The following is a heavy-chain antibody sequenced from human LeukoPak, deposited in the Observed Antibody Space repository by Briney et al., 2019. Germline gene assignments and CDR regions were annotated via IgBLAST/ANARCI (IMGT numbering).Heavy chain of an antibody. D-gene: IGHD1-14*01. Sequence: PGGSLRLSCAASGFTFSTSAMTWVRQAPRKGLEGVACIKQDGSDTEYVDSVKGRFTISRDNAKNSVHLQINSVRGDDTANYYCVTWRGAQSEFEHWGQGTRVTVSS. CDR1: GFTFSTSA. CDR2: IKQDGSDT. V-gene: IGHV3-7*01. J-gene: IGHJ4*02. CDR3: VTWRGAQSEFEH.